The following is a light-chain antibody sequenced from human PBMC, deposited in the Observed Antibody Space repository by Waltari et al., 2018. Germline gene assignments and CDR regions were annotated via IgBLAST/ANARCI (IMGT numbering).Light chain of an antibody. CDR3: QQLNSYPRT. V-gene: IGKV1-9*01. Sequence: DIQLTQSPSFLSASVGDRVPIPCRASQGISSYLAWYQQKPGKAPKLLIYAASTLQSGVPSRFSGSGSGTEFTLTISSLQPEDFATYYCQQLNSYPRTFGQGTKVEIK. CDR1: QGISSY. J-gene: IGKJ1*01. CDR2: AAS.